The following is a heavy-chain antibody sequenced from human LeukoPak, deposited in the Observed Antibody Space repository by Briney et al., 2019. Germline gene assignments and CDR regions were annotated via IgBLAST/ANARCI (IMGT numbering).Heavy chain of an antibody. J-gene: IGHJ6*03. CDR2: INWNGGST. CDR1: GFTVSSNY. D-gene: IGHD3-3*01. CDR3: ARGGISIFGVVIYMDV. Sequence: GGSLRLSCAASGFTVSSNYMSWVRQAPGKGLEWVSGINWNGGSTGYADSVKGRFTISRDNAKNSLSLQMNSLRVEDTALYYCARGGISIFGVVIYMDVWGKGTTVTVSS. V-gene: IGHV3-20*04.